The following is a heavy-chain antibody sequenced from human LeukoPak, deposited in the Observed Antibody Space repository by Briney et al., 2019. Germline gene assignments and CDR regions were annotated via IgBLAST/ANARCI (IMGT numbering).Heavy chain of an antibody. D-gene: IGHD4-23*01. CDR3: ARAGLTVVTRDFDY. CDR2: IYYSGST. CDR1: GGSISSYY. J-gene: IGHJ4*02. Sequence: PSETLSLTCTVSGGSISSYYWGWIRQPPGKGLEWIGYIYYSGSTNYNPSLKSRVTISVDTSKNQFSLKLSSVTAADTAVYYCARAGLTVVTRDFDYWGQGTLVTVSS. V-gene: IGHV4-59*01.